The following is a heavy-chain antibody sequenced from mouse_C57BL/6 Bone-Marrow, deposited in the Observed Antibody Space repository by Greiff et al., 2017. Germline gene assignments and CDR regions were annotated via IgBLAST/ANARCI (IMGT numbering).Heavy chain of an antibody. D-gene: IGHD2-4*01. V-gene: IGHV1-50*01. Sequence: VQLQQPGAELVKPGASVKLSCKASGYTFTSYWMQWVKQRPGQGLEWIGEIDPSDSYTNYNQKFKGKATLTVDTSSSTAYMQLSSLTSEDSAVYYCAGYDCDGAYWGQGTLVTVSA. CDR1: GYTFTSYW. CDR2: IDPSDSYT. J-gene: IGHJ3*01. CDR3: AGYDCDGAY.